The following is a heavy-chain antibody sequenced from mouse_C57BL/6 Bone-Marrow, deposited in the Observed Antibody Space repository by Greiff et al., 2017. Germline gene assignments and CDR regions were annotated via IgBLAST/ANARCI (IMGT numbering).Heavy chain of an antibody. CDR2: IHPSDSDT. CDR1: GYTFTSYW. CDR3: AIKGGADYAMDY. V-gene: IGHV1-74*01. Sequence: QVQLQQPGAELVKPGASVKVSCKASGYTFTSYWMHWVKQRPGQGLEWIGRIHPSDSDTNYNHKFKGKATFTVDKSSSTAYMQLSSLTSEDSAVYYCAIKGGADYAMDYWGQGTSVTVSS. D-gene: IGHD3-3*01. J-gene: IGHJ4*01.